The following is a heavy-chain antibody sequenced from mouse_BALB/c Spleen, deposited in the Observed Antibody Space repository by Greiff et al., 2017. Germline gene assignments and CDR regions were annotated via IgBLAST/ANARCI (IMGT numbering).Heavy chain of an antibody. V-gene: IGHV5-9-3*01. CDR1: GFTFSSYA. CDR3: ARHPYGSSSYYFDY. J-gene: IGHJ2*01. D-gene: IGHD1-1*01. Sequence: DVMLVESGGGLVKPGGSLKLSCAASGFTFSSYAMSWVRQTPEKRLEWVATISSGGSYTYYPDSVKGRFTISRDNAKNTLYLRMSSLRSEDTAMYYCARHPYGSSSYYFDYWGQGTTLTVSS. CDR2: ISSGGSYT.